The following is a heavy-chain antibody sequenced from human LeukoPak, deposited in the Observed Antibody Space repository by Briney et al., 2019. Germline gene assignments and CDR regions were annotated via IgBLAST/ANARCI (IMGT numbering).Heavy chain of an antibody. V-gene: IGHV1-46*03. J-gene: IGHJ6*03. CDR3: AAHRSGYSPFYYYMDV. CDR2: INPSGGST. Sequence: GASVQVSCKASGYTFTSYYMHWVRQAPGPGLEWMGIINPSGGSTSYAQKFQGRVTMTRDTSTSTVYMELSSLRSEDTAVYYCAAHRSGYSPFYYYMDVWGKGTAVTVSS. CDR1: GYTFTSYY. D-gene: IGHD3-22*01.